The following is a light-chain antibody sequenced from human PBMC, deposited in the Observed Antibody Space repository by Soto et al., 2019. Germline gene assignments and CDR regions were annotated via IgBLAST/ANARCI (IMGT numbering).Light chain of an antibody. V-gene: IGLV1-44*01. CDR2: RDS. CDR3: AAWNDSPYLWV. J-gene: IGLJ3*02. CDR1: SSNIGSNA. Sequence: QSALAQPPSASGTPGQRVSISCSGSSSNIGSNAVHWYQQFPGTAPRLLIYRDSQRPSGVPDRFSGSKSGTSASLVISGLQPEDEADYYCAAWNDSPYLWVFGGGTKVTVL.